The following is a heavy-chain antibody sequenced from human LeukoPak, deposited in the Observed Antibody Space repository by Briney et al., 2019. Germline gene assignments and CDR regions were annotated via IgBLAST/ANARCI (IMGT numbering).Heavy chain of an antibody. V-gene: IGHV3-21*01. CDR1: GFTFSSYS. CDR2: VSSSSTYI. CDR3: ARVITDTSSWYGSDY. Sequence: GGSLRLSCAASGFTFSSYSMNWVRQAPGKGPEWASSVSSSSTYIYYADSVKGRFTISRDNAKNSLFLQMNSLRAEDTAVYYCARVITDTSSWYGSDYWGQGTLVTVSS. D-gene: IGHD6-13*01. J-gene: IGHJ4*02.